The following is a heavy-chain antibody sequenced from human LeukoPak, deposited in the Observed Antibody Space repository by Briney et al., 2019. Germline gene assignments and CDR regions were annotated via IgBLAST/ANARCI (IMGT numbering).Heavy chain of an antibody. CDR2: INPNTGGT. CDR3: ARVYRNYGIYDY. V-gene: IGHV1-2*02. Sequence: GASVKVSCKASGYTFTGYYVHWVRQAPGQGLEWMGWINPNTGGTNYAQKFQGRVTMTRDTSISTAYMELSRLRSDDTAVYYCARVYRNYGIYDYWGQGTLVTVPS. CDR1: GYTFTGYY. J-gene: IGHJ4*02. D-gene: IGHD4-11*01.